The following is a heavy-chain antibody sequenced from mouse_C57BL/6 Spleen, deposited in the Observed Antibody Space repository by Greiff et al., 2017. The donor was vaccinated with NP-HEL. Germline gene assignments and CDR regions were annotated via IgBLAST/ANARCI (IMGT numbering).Heavy chain of an antibody. CDR3: ARLPLRSYYFDY. CDR2: IYPGDGDT. J-gene: IGHJ2*01. V-gene: IGHV1-82*01. Sequence: VQLQQSGPELVKPGASVKISCKASGYAFSSSWMNWVKQRPGKGLEWIGRIYPGDGDTNSNGKFKGKATLTADKSSSTAYMQLSSLTSEDSAVYFCARLPLRSYYFDYWGQGTTLTVSA. D-gene: IGHD1-1*01. CDR1: GYAFSSSW.